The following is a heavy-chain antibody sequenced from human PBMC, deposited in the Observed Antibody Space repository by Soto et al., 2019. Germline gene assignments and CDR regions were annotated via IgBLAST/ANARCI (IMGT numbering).Heavy chain of an antibody. CDR2: IDRDESEK. V-gene: IGHV3-7*03. CDR1: GFPFRNYW. Sequence: PWGSLRLSCAASGFPFRNYWMTLVRQSPGKGLEWVANIDRDESEKYYVQSVKGRFTISRDNAKNSLYLQMERLRAEDSALYYCARDSKPGGSYCFYWCGQGPRVTVS. D-gene: IGHD1-26*01. CDR3: ARDSKPGGSYCFYW. J-gene: IGHJ4*02.